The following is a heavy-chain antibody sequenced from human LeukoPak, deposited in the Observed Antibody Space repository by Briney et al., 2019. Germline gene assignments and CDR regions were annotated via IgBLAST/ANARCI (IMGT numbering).Heavy chain of an antibody. Sequence: GGSLRLSCAASGFTFSSYGMHWVRQAPGKGLEWVAVTSYDGSNKYYADSVKGRFTISRDNSKNTLYLQMNSLRAEDTAVYYCAKDHGAVAGPGGFDYWGQGTLVTVSS. CDR2: TSYDGSNK. V-gene: IGHV3-30*18. CDR1: GFTFSSYG. CDR3: AKDHGAVAGPGGFDY. D-gene: IGHD6-19*01. J-gene: IGHJ4*02.